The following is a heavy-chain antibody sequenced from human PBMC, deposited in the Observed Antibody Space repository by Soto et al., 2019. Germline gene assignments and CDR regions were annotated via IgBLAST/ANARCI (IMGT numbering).Heavy chain of an antibody. Sequence: PGGSLRLSCAASGFTFSSYAMSWVRQAPGKGLEWVSAISGSGGSTYYADSVKGRFTISRDNSKNTLYLQMNSLRAEDTAVYYCAKDRSGSSPRDYYYYYGMDVWGQGTTVTVSS. D-gene: IGHD1-26*01. J-gene: IGHJ6*02. CDR2: ISGSGGST. CDR3: AKDRSGSSPRDYYYYYGMDV. V-gene: IGHV3-23*01. CDR1: GFTFSSYA.